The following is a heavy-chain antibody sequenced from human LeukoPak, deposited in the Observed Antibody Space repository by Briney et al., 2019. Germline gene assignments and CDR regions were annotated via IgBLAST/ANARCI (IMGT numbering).Heavy chain of an antibody. J-gene: IGHJ6*03. CDR1: GYTFTGYY. Sequence: ASVKVSCKASGYTFTGYYMHWVRQAPGQGLEWMGRINPNSGGTNYAQKFQGRVTMTRDTSISTAYVELSRLRSDDTAVYYCAKGGGGSAYYDFWSGDDQFYYYYYYMDVWGKGTTVTVSS. V-gene: IGHV1-2*06. CDR3: AKGGGGSAYYDFWSGDDQFYYYYYYMDV. D-gene: IGHD3-3*01. CDR2: INPNSGGT.